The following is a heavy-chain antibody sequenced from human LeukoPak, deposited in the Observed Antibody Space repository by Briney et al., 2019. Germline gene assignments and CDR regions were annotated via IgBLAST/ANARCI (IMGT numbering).Heavy chain of an antibody. CDR1: GGSISSYY. J-gene: IGHJ6*02. Sequence: SETLSLTCTVSGGSISSYYWSWIRQPPGKGLEWIGYIYYSGSTNYNHSLKSRATISVDTSKNQFSLKLSSVTAADTAVYYCARESNYYYYGMDVWGQGTTVTVSS. CDR3: ARESNYYYYGMDV. V-gene: IGHV4-59*01. CDR2: IYYSGST.